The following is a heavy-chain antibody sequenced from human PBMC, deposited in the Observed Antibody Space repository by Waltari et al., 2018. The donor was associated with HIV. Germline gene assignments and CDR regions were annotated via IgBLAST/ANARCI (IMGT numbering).Heavy chain of an antibody. CDR2: ISNSGIT. J-gene: IGHJ3*01. CDR3: AREPFYGSGSYYNDAFDV. D-gene: IGHD3-10*01. V-gene: IGHV4-59*11. CDR1: SGSITSHY. Sequence: QLQLQESGPGLVKPSETLSLTCTVSSGSITSHYWAWIRQSPGKGLEWIGHISNSGITKYHPSLKSRITISVDTSESQFSLKLTSVTAADTAIYYCAREPFYGSGSYYNDAFDVWGQGTQVTVS.